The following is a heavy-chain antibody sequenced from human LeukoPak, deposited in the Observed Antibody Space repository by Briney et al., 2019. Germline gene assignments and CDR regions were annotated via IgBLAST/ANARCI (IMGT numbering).Heavy chain of an antibody. CDR3: ARIPTSTYYYGSGSYYNMASYYYYMDV. V-gene: IGHV4-59*12. CDR2: IYYSGST. CDR1: GGSISSYY. J-gene: IGHJ6*03. Sequence: PSETLSLTCTVSGGSISSYYWSWIRQPPGKGLEWIGYIYYSGSTNYNPSLKSRVTISVDTSKNQFSLKLSSVTAADTAVYYCARIPTSTYYYGSGSYYNMASYYYYMDVWGKGTTVTISS. D-gene: IGHD3-10*01.